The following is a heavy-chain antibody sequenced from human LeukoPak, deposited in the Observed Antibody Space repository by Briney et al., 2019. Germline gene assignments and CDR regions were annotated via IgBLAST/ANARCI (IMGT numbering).Heavy chain of an antibody. CDR1: GGSISSSSYY. CDR2: IYYSGST. Sequence: SETLSLTCTVSGGSISSSSYYWGWIRQPPGKGLEWIGSIYYSGSTYYNPSLKSRVTISVDTSKNQFSLKQSSVTAADTAVYYCARDCIAAVLRVFDPWGQGTLVTVSS. D-gene: IGHD6-13*01. J-gene: IGHJ5*02. V-gene: IGHV4-39*07. CDR3: ARDCIAAVLRVFDP.